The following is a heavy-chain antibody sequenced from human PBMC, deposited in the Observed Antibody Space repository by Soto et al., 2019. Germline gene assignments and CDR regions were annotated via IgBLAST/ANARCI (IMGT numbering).Heavy chain of an antibody. V-gene: IGHV1-18*01. Sequence: QVQLVQSGAEVKKPGASVKVSCKASGYTFTSYGISWVRQAPGQGFEWMGWISAYNGNTNYAQKLQGRVTMTTDTATSTAYMELRSLRSDDTAVYYCARVNTIVRGVILYYFDYWGQGTLVTVSS. J-gene: IGHJ4*02. CDR2: ISAYNGNT. CDR3: ARVNTIVRGVILYYFDY. CDR1: GYTFTSYG. D-gene: IGHD3-10*01.